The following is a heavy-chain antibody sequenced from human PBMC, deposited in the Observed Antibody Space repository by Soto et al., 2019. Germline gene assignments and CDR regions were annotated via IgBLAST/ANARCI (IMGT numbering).Heavy chain of an antibody. Sequence: SGATLVNPTPTLTLTCTFSGFSLSTRGVGVGWIRQPPGKALEWLAFIYWDDEERYSPSLKSMLTITKDTSKNQVVLTMTNMAPVATPTYSVAPRPVLRASQVLLIDVSDIWGPGIMVTASS. CDR1: GFSLSTRGVG. J-gene: IGHJ3*02. CDR2: IYWDDEE. V-gene: IGHV2-5*02. CDR3: APRPVLRASQVLLIDVSDI. D-gene: IGHD3-3*01.